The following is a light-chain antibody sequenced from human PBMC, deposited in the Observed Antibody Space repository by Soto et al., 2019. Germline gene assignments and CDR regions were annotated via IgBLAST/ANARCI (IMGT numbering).Light chain of an antibody. CDR3: QQPYSFSLLT. Sequence: DNQMTHSPSALSTSLGDIVTITCRAIHMISSGLAGYQRKPGKEPKLLIYKASSFEGGVPSSFSGSGSGKAFTLTISSLQHADFATYYCQQPYSFSLLTFGQGTRLEIK. J-gene: IGKJ5*01. CDR1: HMISSG. V-gene: IGKV1-5*03. CDR2: KAS.